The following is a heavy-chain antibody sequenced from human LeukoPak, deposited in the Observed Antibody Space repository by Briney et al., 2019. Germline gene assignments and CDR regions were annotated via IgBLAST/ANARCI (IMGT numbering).Heavy chain of an antibody. V-gene: IGHV3-7*01. CDR1: GFTFSSYS. D-gene: IGHD2-2*01. CDR3: ASCSSTSCRHDY. Sequence: GGSLRLSCAASGFTFSSYSMSWVRQAPGKGLEWVANIKQDGSEKYYVDSVKGRFTISRDNAKNSLYLQMNSLRAEDTAVYYCASCSSTSCRHDYWGQGTLVTVSS. CDR2: IKQDGSEK. J-gene: IGHJ4*02.